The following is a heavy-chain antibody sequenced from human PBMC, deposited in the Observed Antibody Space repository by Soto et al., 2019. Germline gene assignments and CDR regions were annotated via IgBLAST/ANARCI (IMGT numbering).Heavy chain of an antibody. CDR1: GYTLTSYG. V-gene: IGHV1-18*01. CDR3: ARDRVAAETFDY. Sequence: ASVKVSCKASGYTLTSYGISWVRQAPGQGLEWMGWISAYNGNTNYAQKLQGRVTMTTDTSTSTAYMELRSLRSDDTAVYYCARDRVAAETFDYWGQGTLVTVSS. D-gene: IGHD6-13*01. CDR2: ISAYNGNT. J-gene: IGHJ4*02.